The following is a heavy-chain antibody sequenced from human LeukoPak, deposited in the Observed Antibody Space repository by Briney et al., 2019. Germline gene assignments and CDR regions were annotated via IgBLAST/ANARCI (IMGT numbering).Heavy chain of an antibody. CDR2: INHSGST. CDR1: GGSFSGYY. Sequence: SETLSLTCAVYGGSFSGYYWSWIRQPPGKGLEWIGEINHSGSTNYNPSLKSRVTISVDTSKNQFSLKLSSVTAADTAVYYCARLAYYYDSSGYYGRLSFDYWGQGTLVTVSS. D-gene: IGHD3-22*01. J-gene: IGHJ4*02. CDR3: ARLAYYYDSSGYYGRLSFDY. V-gene: IGHV4-34*01.